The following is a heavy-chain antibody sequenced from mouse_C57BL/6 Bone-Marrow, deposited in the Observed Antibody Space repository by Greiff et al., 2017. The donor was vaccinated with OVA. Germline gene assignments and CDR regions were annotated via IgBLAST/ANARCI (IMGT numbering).Heavy chain of an antibody. V-gene: IGHV1-74*01. CDR1: GYTFTSYW. J-gene: IGHJ4*01. D-gene: IGHD2-1*01. CDR3: AMGGNYNYAMDY. Sequence: QVQLKQPGAELVKPGASVKVSCKASGYTFTSYWMHWVKQRPGQGLEWIGRIHPSDSDTNYNQKFKGKATLTVDKSSSTAYMQLSSLTSEDSAVYYCAMGGNYNYAMDYWGQGTSVTVSS. CDR2: IHPSDSDT.